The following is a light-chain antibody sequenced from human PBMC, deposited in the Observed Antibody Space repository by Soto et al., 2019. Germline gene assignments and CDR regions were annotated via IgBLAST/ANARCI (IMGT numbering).Light chain of an antibody. CDR3: TSYTGTTTWV. CDR1: SSDIGAYNY. Sequence: QSAPTQPASVSGSPGQSITISCTGTSSDIGAYNYVSWYRQHPGKAPKLVIYDVTNRPSGVSSRFSGSKSGNTASLTISGLQAADEADYYCTSYTGTTTWVFGGGTQLTVL. V-gene: IGLV2-14*03. CDR2: DVT. J-gene: IGLJ3*02.